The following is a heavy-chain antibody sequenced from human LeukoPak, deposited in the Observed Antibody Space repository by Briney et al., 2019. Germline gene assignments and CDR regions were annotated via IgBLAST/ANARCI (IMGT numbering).Heavy chain of an antibody. CDR3: ARVVLANYDFWSGYYGVRPYFDY. J-gene: IGHJ4*02. V-gene: IGHV1-18*01. Sequence: ASVKVSCKASGYTFTSYGISWVRQAPGQGLEWMGWISAYNGNTNYAQKLQGRVTMTTGTSTSTAYMELRSLRSDDTAVYYCARVVLANYDFWSGYYGVRPYFDYWGQGTLVTVSS. CDR1: GYTFTSYG. CDR2: ISAYNGNT. D-gene: IGHD3-3*01.